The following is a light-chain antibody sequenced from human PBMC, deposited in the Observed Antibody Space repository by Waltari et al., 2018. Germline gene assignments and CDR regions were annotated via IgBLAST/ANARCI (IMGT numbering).Light chain of an antibody. J-gene: IGLJ3*02. V-gene: IGLV4-60*03. Sequence: QPVLTQSSSTSASLGSSVKLTCTLDSGHSTYIIAWHQQQAGKAPRSLMKLEDSGNYNKGGGVPDRFSGSSSGADRYLAIFNLQSEDEADYYCETWDSNTRVFGGGTKLTVL. CDR1: SGHSTYI. CDR3: ETWDSNTRV. CDR2: LEDSGNY.